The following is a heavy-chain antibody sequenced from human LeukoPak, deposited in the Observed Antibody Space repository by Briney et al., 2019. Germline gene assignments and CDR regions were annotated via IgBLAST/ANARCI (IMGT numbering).Heavy chain of an antibody. V-gene: IGHV4-34*01. CDR1: GGSFSGYY. D-gene: IGHD3-3*01. J-gene: IGHJ5*02. Sequence: SETLSLTCAVYGGSFSGYYWSWIRQPPGKGLEWIGEINHSGSTNYNPSLKSRVTISVDTSKNQFSLKLSSVTAADTAVYYCARGRYDFWSGYPAPNWFDPWGRGTLVTVSS. CDR3: ARGRYDFWSGYPAPNWFDP. CDR2: INHSGST.